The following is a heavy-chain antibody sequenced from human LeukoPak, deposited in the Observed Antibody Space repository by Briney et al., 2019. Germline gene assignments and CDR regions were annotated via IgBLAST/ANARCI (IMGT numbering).Heavy chain of an antibody. J-gene: IGHJ4*02. V-gene: IGHV3-33*06. CDR3: AKDLTGYSYGYGHLGY. CDR1: GFTFSSYG. Sequence: GRSLRLSCAASGFTFSSYGMHWVRQAPGKGLEGVAVIWYDGSNKYYADSVKGRFTISRDNSKNTLYLQMNSLRAEDAAVYYCAKDLTGYSYGYGHLGYWGQGTLVTVSS. CDR2: IWYDGSNK. D-gene: IGHD5-18*01.